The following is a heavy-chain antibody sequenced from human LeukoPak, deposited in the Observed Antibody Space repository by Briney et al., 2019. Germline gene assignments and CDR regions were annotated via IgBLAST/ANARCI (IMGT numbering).Heavy chain of an antibody. Sequence: KPGGSLRLSCAASGLTFSSYSMNWVRQAPGKGLEWVSSISSSSSYIYYADSVKGRLTISRDNAKNSLYLQMSRLRAEDTAVYYCARYKMGNIDFWGEGTLVSVSS. CDR1: GLTFSSYS. D-gene: IGHD2/OR15-2a*01. CDR2: ISSSSSYI. J-gene: IGHJ4*02. CDR3: ARYKMGNIDF. V-gene: IGHV3-21*01.